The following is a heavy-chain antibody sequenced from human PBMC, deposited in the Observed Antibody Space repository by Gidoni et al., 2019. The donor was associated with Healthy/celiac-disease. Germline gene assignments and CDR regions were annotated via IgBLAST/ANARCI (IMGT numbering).Heavy chain of an antibody. V-gene: IGHV1-69*06. J-gene: IGHJ5*02. CDR2: IIPIFGTA. Sequence: QVQLVQSGAEVKKPGSSVKVSCKASGGTFSSYAISWVRQAPGQGLEWMGGIIPIFGTANYAQKFQGRVTITADKSTSTAYMELSSLRSEDTAVYYCARDGGDSSGDIGAWFDPWGQGTLVTVSS. CDR1: GGTFSSYA. D-gene: IGHD3-22*01. CDR3: ARDGGDSSGDIGAWFDP.